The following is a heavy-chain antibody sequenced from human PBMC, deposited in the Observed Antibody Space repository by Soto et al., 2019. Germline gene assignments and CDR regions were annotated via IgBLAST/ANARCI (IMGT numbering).Heavy chain of an antibody. CDR3: ARATLELRVDYYYGMDV. CDR1: GGTFSSYA. CDR2: IIPIFGTA. V-gene: IGHV1-69*13. D-gene: IGHD1-7*01. J-gene: IGHJ6*02. Sequence: ASVKVSCKASGGTFSSYAISWVRQAPGQGLEWMGGIIPIFGTANYAQKFQGRVTITADESTSTAYMELSSLRSEDTAVYYCARATLELRVDYYYGMDVWGQGTLVTASS.